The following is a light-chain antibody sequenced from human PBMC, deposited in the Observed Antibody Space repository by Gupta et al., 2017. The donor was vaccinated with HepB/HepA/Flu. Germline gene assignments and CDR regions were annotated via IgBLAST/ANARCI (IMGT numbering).Light chain of an antibody. J-gene: IGLJ1*01. CDR3: CSYAGSYYV. CDR2: EIS. CDR1: SSDVGSYNF. V-gene: IGLV2-23*02. Sequence: QSALTQPASVSGSPGKSSTISCPGTSSDVGSYNFVSWYQQHPGKAPKLMIYEISKRPSGVSNRFSGSKSGNTASLTISGLQAEDEADYYCCSYAGSYYVFGTGTKVTVL.